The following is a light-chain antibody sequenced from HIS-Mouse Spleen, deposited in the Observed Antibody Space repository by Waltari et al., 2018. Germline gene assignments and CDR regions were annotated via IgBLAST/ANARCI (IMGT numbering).Light chain of an antibody. CDR3: QQYYSTPWT. Sequence: DIVMTQSPDSLAVSLGERATINRKARQSVLYSPNNKNYLAWYQQKPGQPPKLLIYWASTRESGVPDRFSGSGSGTDFTLTISSLQAEDVAVYYCQQYYSTPWTFGQGTKVEIK. CDR2: WAS. CDR1: QSVLYSPNNKNY. V-gene: IGKV4-1*01. J-gene: IGKJ1*01.